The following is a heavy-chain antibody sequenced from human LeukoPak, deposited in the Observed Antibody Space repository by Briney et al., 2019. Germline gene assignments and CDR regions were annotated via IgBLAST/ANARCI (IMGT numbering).Heavy chain of an antibody. CDR1: GFTFCDYV. V-gene: IGHV3-49*04. J-gene: IGHJ3*02. CDR2: IRSKAYGGTT. D-gene: IGHD3-22*01. CDR3: TQRYNYDSSGYYYVRDAFDI. Sequence: GGSLRLSCTASGFTFCDYVMSWVRQAPGKGLEWVGFIRSKAYGGTTKNAASVKGRFTVSRDDSRSIAYLQMNSLKTEDTAVYYCTQRYNYDSSGYYYVRDAFDIWGQGTMVTVSS.